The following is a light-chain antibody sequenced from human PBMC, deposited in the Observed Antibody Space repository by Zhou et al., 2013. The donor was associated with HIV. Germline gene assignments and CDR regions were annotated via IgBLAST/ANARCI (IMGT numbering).Light chain of an antibody. J-gene: IGKJ2*01. V-gene: IGKV3-15*01. CDR1: QSVSSS. Sequence: VMTQSPATLSVSPGERATLSCRASQSVSSSLAWYQQKPGQAPRLLIYGASTRATGIPARFSGSGSGTEFTLTISSLQSEDFATYYCQQSYNIPRTFGQGTKLEIK. CDR3: QQSYNIPRT. CDR2: GAS.